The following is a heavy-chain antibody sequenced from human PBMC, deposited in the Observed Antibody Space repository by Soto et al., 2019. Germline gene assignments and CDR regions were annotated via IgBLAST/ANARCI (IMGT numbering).Heavy chain of an antibody. D-gene: IGHD5-12*01. V-gene: IGHV1-18*01. CDR1: GYTFTSYG. CDR2: ISAYNGNT. J-gene: IGHJ4*02. CDR3: ARDKGWYSGYDYAHDVHDY. Sequence: ASVKVSCKASGYTFTSYGISWVRQAPGQGLEWMGWISAYNGNTNYAQKLQGRVTMTTDTSTSTAYMELRSLRSDDTAVYYCARDKGWYSGYDYAHDVHDYWAQRTLVLVSS.